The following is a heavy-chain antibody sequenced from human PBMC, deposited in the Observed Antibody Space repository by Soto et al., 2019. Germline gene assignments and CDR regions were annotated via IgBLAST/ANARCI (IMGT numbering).Heavy chain of an antibody. V-gene: IGHV3-30*03. CDR1: GFIFNSYG. CDR2: ISYDGTNE. J-gene: IGHJ5*02. CDR3: AVHRATPGVALSNWFGP. D-gene: IGHD3-10*01. Sequence: GGSLRLSCAASGFIFNSYGMHWVRQAPGKGLEWVAHISYDGTNEHYVDSVKGRVTFTRDTSAGTVYMQLSSLTSEDTAVYYCAVHRATPGVALSNWFGPWGQGSLVTVSS.